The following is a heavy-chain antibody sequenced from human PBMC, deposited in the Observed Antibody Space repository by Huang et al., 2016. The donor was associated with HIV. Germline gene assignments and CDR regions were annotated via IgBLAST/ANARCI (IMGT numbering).Heavy chain of an antibody. Sequence: QVQLYQWGAGPLRPSETLSLTCGVSGGSLHGYYWNWLRQSPGRGLEWIGEVNHGGSTNYNPCLKSRVTISVDTSKIQFSLNLTSVTATDTADYYCATSRSGSGWFLDIWGRGTLVSVS. J-gene: IGHJ2*01. CDR3: ATSRSGSGWFLDI. V-gene: IGHV4-34*01. CDR2: VNHGGST. D-gene: IGHD6-19*01. CDR1: GGSLHGYY.